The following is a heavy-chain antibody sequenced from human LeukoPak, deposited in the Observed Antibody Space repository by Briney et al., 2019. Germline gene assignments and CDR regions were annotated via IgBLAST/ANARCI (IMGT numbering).Heavy chain of an antibody. J-gene: IGHJ2*01. CDR2: IWNDGSHK. CDR1: GFTFSSYG. V-gene: IGHV3-33*06. CDR3: AKDLGGGSGCYDL. Sequence: PGRSLRLSCAASGFTFSSYGMHWVRQAPGRGLEWVAVIWNDGSHKYYADSVQGRFTISRDNSKNTLYLQMNSLRAEDTAVYYCAKDLGGGSGCYDLWGRGTLVTVSS. D-gene: IGHD6-19*01.